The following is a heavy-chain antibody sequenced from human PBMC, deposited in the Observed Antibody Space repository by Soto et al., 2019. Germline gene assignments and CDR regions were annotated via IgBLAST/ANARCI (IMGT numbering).Heavy chain of an antibody. CDR1: GFDFSGSE. CDR3: AKVAPFILGSPF. D-gene: IGHD2-21*01. CDR2: ITGSGGSM. Sequence: GGSLILSCTASGFDFSGSEMNWFRQAPGKGLEWVAYITGSGGSMFHADALKGRFSISRDNSKNSLFLEMNNLTADDAGVYYCAKVAPFILGSPFWGQGTLVTVSS. V-gene: IGHV3-48*03. J-gene: IGHJ4*02.